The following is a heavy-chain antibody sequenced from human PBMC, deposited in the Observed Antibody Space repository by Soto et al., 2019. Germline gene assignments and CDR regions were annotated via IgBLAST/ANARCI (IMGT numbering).Heavy chain of an antibody. D-gene: IGHD3-10*01. Sequence: PSETLSLTCTVSGGSISSSSYYWGWIRQPPGKGLEWIGSIYYSGSTYYNPSLKSRVTISVDTSKNQFSLKLSSVTAADTAVYYCARDSVTMVRGVPLAGVNWFDPWGQGTLVTVSS. CDR3: ARDSVTMVRGVPLAGVNWFDP. J-gene: IGHJ5*02. CDR2: IYYSGST. CDR1: GGSISSSSYY. V-gene: IGHV4-39*02.